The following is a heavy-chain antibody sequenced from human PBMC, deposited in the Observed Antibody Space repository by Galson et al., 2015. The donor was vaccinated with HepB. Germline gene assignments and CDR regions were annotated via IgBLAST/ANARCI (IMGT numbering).Heavy chain of an antibody. CDR3: ARPIVVVVAADDAFDI. D-gene: IGHD2-15*01. V-gene: IGHV1-2*06. Sequence: SVKVSCKASGYTFTGYYMHWVRQAPGQGLEWMGRINPNSGGTNYAQKFQGRVTMTRDTSISTAYMELSRLRSDDTAVYYCARPIVVVVAADDAFDIWGQGTMVTVSS. CDR1: GYTFTGYY. J-gene: IGHJ3*02. CDR2: INPNSGGT.